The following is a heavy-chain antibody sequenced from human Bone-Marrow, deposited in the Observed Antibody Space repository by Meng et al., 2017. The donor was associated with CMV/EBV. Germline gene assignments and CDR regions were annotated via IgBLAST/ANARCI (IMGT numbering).Heavy chain of an antibody. V-gene: IGHV1-69*10. CDR1: GYTFTGYY. Sequence: SVKVSCKASGYTFTGYYMHWVRQAPGQGLEWMGGIIPILGIANYAQKFQGRVTITADKSTSTAYMELSSLRSDDTAVYYCARLPGYCSSTSCYRYYYYYGMDVWGQGTTVTVSS. CDR2: IIPILGIA. CDR3: ARLPGYCSSTSCYRYYYYYGMDV. J-gene: IGHJ6*02. D-gene: IGHD2-2*01.